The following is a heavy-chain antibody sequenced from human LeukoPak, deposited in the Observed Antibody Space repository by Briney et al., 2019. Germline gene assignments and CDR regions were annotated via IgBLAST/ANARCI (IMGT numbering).Heavy chain of an antibody. CDR3: ARDPWDYYDSSGYYYHYFDY. D-gene: IGHD3-22*01. J-gene: IGHJ4*02. CDR2: ISSSSSTI. CDR1: GFTFSSYS. Sequence: PGGSLRLSCEASGFTFSSYSMNWVRQAPGKGLEWVSYISSSSSTIYYADSVKGRFTISRDNAKNSLYLQMNSLRAEDTAVYYCARDPWDYYDSSGYYYHYFDYWGQGTLVTVSS. V-gene: IGHV3-48*01.